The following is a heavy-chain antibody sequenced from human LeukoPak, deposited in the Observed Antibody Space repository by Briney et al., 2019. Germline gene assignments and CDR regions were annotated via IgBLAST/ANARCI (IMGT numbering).Heavy chain of an antibody. CDR2: ISGSGGST. CDR3: AKDLLGYCSSTSCYAFDY. CDR1: GFTFSSYA. J-gene: IGHJ4*02. D-gene: IGHD2-2*01. Sequence: GGSLRLSCAASGFTFSSYAMNWVRQAPGKGLEWVSAISGSGGSTYYADSVKGRSTISRDNSKNTLYLQMNSLGAEDTAVYYCAKDLLGYCSSTSCYAFDYWGQGTLVTVSS. V-gene: IGHV3-23*01.